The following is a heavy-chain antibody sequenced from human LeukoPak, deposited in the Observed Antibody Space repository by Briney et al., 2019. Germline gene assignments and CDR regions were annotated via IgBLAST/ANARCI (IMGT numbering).Heavy chain of an antibody. CDR3: TRRYGGHSGWAGYHDS. D-gene: IGHD6-19*01. Sequence: PGGSLRLSCVASGFSFSAYTMHWVRQAPGKGLEYVSAIRSDGSSTFYPSSVRGRFTISRDNSESTLYLQMGSLRAEDTAVYYCTRRYGGHSGWAGYHDSWGQGTLVTVSS. V-gene: IGHV3-64*01. CDR1: GFSFSAYT. CDR2: IRSDGSST. J-gene: IGHJ4*02.